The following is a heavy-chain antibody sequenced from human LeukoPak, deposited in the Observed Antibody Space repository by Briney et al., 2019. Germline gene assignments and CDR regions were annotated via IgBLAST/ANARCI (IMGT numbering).Heavy chain of an antibody. V-gene: IGHV3-21*01. CDR2: ISTSSSYI. CDR1: GFAFSTYW. CDR3: ARSKVAGTSDY. J-gene: IGHJ4*02. D-gene: IGHD6-19*01. Sequence: GGSLRLSCTASGFAFSTYWMFWVRQAPGKGLEWVSTISTSSSYIYYADSVKGRFTISRDNGKNSLYLQMSSLRAEDTAVYYCARSKVAGTSDYWGQGTLVAVSS.